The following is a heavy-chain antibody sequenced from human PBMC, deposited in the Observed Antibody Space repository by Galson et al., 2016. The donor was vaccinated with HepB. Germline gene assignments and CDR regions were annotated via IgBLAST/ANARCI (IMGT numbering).Heavy chain of an antibody. CDR1: GFSFSTYA. CDR2: ISSDETNT. J-gene: IGHJ4*02. CDR3: AKDYCSVTDCHVFDS. Sequence: SLRLSCAASGFSFSTYAMYWVRQAPGKGLQWVSLISSDETNTYYTDSVRGRFTISRDNSKNTLSLQMNSLTVEDTGIYFCAKDYCSVTDCHVFDSWGQGTLVTVSS. V-gene: IGHV3-30*18. D-gene: IGHD2-2*01.